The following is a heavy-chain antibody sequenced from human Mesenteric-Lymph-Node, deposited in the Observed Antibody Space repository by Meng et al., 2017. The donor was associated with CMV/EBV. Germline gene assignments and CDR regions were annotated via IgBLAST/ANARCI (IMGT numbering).Heavy chain of an antibody. J-gene: IGHJ6*02. V-gene: IGHV4-4*02. CDR2: IYHTGST. D-gene: IGHD7-27*01. Sequence: GSLRLSCAVSGGSINSSNWWSWVRQPPGKGLQWIGEIYHTGSTNDNPSLRSRVTMSVDQSKNQFSLKLYSVTAADTAVYYCARARGNQQGISYYYYGMDVWGQGTTVTVSS. CDR1: GGSINSSNW. CDR3: ARARGNQQGISYYYYGMDV.